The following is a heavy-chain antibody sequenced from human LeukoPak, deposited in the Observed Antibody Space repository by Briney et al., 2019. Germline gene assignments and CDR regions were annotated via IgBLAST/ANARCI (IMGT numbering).Heavy chain of an antibody. CDR2: ISSSSPTI. CDR1: GFTFSSYA. D-gene: IGHD4-23*01. J-gene: IGHJ3*02. V-gene: IGHV3-48*04. CDR3: ARDKYPITVEGAFDI. Sequence: PGGSLRLSCAASGFTFSSYAMSWVRQAPGKGLEWISYISSSSPTIYYADSVKGRFTISRDNAKDSLYLQMNSLRAEDTAVYYCARDKYPITVEGAFDIWGQGTMVTVSS.